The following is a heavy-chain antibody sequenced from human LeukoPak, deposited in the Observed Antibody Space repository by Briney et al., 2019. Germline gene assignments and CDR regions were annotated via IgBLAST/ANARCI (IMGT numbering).Heavy chain of an antibody. V-gene: IGHV3-48*03. Sequence: GGSLRLSCAASGFTFSSYEMNWVRQAPWKGLEWVSYVSSSGTTIYYADSVKGRFTVSRDNAKNSLYLQMNSLRAEDTAVYYCARQVASGFDPWGQGTLVTVSS. CDR3: ARQVASGFDP. CDR2: VSSSGTTI. J-gene: IGHJ5*02. CDR1: GFTFSSYE.